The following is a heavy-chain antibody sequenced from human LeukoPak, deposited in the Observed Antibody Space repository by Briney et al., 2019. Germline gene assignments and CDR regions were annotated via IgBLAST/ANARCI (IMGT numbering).Heavy chain of an antibody. CDR2: IIPILGIA. D-gene: IGHD6-19*01. CDR3: ARHPVGYSSGWAFDY. J-gene: IGHJ4*02. CDR1: GGTFSSYA. V-gene: IGHV1-69*04. Sequence: GSSVKVSCKASGGTFSSYAISWVRQAPGQGLEWMGRIIPILGIANYAQKFQGRVTITADKSTSTAYMELSSLRSEDTAGYYCARHPVGYSSGWAFDYWGQGTLVTVSS.